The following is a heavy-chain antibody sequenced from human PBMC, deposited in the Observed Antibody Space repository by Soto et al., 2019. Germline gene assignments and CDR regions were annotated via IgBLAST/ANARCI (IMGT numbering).Heavy chain of an antibody. D-gene: IGHD5-12*01. V-gene: IGHV3-21*01. CDR1: GFTFSTYS. CDR3: ARAQGSGYPGDGSFDI. Sequence: EVQLVESGGGLVKPGGSLRLSCAASGFTFSTYSMNWVRQAPGKGLEWFSSIISSSSYIYYADSVKGRFTISRDNAKNSLYLQMNSLRAEDTAVYYCARAQGSGYPGDGSFDIWGQGTMVTVSS. CDR2: IISSSSYI. J-gene: IGHJ3*02.